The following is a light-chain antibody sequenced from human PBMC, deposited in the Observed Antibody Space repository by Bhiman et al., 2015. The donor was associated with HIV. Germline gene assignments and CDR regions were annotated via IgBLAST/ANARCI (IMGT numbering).Light chain of an antibody. CDR2: DVS. CDR1: SSDVGGYNY. V-gene: IGLV2-14*03. CDR3: SSYTGSSTLVV. J-gene: IGLJ3*02. Sequence: QSALTQPASVSGSPGQSITISCTGTSSDVGGYNYVSWYQQHPGKAPKLMIYDVSNRPSGVSNRFSGSKSGNTASLTISGLQVEDEADYYCSSYTGSSTLVVFGGGTKLTVL.